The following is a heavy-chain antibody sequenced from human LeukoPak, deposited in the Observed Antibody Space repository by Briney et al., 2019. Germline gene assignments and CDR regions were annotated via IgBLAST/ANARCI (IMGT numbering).Heavy chain of an antibody. Sequence: GGSLRLSCAASGFTFRNYWMNWVRQAPGKGLECLANIKEDGSETYYADSVVGRFTVSRDNAKNSLYLQMNSLRAEDTAVYYCARETPRRGETRDGYRWGQGTLVTVSS. J-gene: IGHJ4*02. CDR1: GFTFRNYW. D-gene: IGHD5-24*01. CDR3: ARETPRRGETRDGYR. V-gene: IGHV3-7*01. CDR2: IKEDGSET.